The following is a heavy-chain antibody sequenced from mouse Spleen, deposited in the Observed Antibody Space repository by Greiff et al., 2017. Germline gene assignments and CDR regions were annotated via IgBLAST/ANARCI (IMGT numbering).Heavy chain of an antibody. CDR1: GFTFSDYG. D-gene: IGHD1-1*01. Sequence: DVMLVESGGGLVKPGGSLKLSCAASGFTFSDYGMHWVRQAPEKGLEWVAYISSGSSTIYYADTVKGRFTISRDNAKNTLFLQMTSLRSEDTAMYYCARSSPGAMDYWGQGTSVTVSS. J-gene: IGHJ4*01. V-gene: IGHV5-17*01. CDR3: ARSSPGAMDY. CDR2: ISSGSSTI.